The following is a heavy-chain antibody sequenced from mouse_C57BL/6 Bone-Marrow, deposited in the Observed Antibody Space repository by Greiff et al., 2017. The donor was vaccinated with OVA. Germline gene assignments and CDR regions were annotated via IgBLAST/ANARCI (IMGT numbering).Heavy chain of an antibody. CDR3: TTGLCFDY. J-gene: IGHJ2*01. CDR2: IDPENGDT. V-gene: IGHV14-4*01. CDR1: GFNIKDDY. D-gene: IGHD6-1*01. Sequence: DVKLQESGAELVRPGASVTLSCTASGFNIKDDYMHWVKQRPEQGLEWIGWIDPENGDTEYASKFQGKATIPADTSSNTAYLQLSSLTSEDTAVYYCTTGLCFDYWGQGTTLTVSS.